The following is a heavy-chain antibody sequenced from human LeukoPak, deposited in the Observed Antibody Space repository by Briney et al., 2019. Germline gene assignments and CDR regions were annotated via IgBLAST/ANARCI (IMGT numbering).Heavy chain of an antibody. CDR2: INHSGST. CDR3: ARARGQLRPTYYSDY. Sequence: PSETLSLTCTVSGGSISSSSYDWSWIRQPPGKGLEWIGEINHSGSTNYNPSLKSRVTISVDTSKNQFSLKLSSVTAADTAVYYCARARGQLRPTYYSDYWGQGTLVTVSS. D-gene: IGHD5-18*01. J-gene: IGHJ4*02. V-gene: IGHV4-39*07. CDR1: GGSISSSSYD.